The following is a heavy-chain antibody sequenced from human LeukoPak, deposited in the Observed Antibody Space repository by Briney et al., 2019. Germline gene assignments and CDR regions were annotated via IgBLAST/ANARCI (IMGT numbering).Heavy chain of an antibody. CDR2: IYHRGSP. J-gene: IGHJ4*02. D-gene: IGHD3-22*01. CDR3: ARRDYYDSTGYYNY. Sequence: SETLSLTCAVSGGSISSDNWWSWVRPPPGKGLEWIGEIYHRGSPNYNTSLKSRVTMSVDKSKNHFSLKLTSVTAADTAVYYCARRDYYDSTGYYNYWGQGTLVTVSS. CDR1: GGSISSDNW. V-gene: IGHV4-4*02.